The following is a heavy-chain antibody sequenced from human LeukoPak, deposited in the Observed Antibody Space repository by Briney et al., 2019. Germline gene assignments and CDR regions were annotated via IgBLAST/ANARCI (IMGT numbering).Heavy chain of an antibody. CDR1: GGSINNHY. V-gene: IGHV4-59*11. Sequence: SETLSITCNIYGGSINNHYWSWIRQPPGKGLEWIGYIYYSGSTNYNPSLKSRVTISVDTSKNQFSLKLSSVIAADTAVYYCARVPSLGGWYFFDYWGQGTLVTVSS. D-gene: IGHD6-19*01. CDR2: IYYSGST. J-gene: IGHJ4*02. CDR3: ARVPSLGGWYFFDY.